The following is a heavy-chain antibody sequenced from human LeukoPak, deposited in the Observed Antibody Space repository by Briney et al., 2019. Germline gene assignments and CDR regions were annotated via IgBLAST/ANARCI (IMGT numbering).Heavy chain of an antibody. V-gene: IGHV3-49*04. CDR3: TRNPLRGYSGYDYALDY. J-gene: IGHJ4*02. CDR1: GFTFGDYA. CDR2: IRSKAYGGTK. Sequence: GGSLRLSCTASGFTFGDYAMNWVRQAPGKGLEWVWFIRSKAYGGTKEYAASVKGRFTITRDDSKSIAYLQMNSLKTEDTAVYYCTRNPLRGYSGYDYALDYWGQGTLVTVSS. D-gene: IGHD5-12*01.